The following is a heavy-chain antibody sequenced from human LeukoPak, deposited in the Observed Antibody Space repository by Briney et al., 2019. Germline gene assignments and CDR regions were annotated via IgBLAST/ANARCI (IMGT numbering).Heavy chain of an antibody. CDR3: AKDSPGPPGVDY. D-gene: IGHD3-10*01. V-gene: IGHV3-23*01. CDR1: GFTFSTYG. Sequence: HPGGSLRLSCAASGFTFSTYGMNWVRQAPGKGLECVSSISGGGGNTYYADSVKGRFTISRDNSKDTLYLQMNSLRADDTAVYYCAKDSPGPPGVDYWGQGTLVTVSS. CDR2: ISGGGGNT. J-gene: IGHJ4*02.